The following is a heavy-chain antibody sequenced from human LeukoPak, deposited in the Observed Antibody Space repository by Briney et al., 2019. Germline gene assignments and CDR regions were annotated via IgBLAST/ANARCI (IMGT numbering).Heavy chain of an antibody. CDR3: ARDRRIQTPDYDYVWGSYRYTRSAYYMDV. CDR1: GFTFSNYW. CDR2: IKQDGGEK. V-gene: IGHV3-7*01. Sequence: GSLRLSCAASGFTFSNYWMTWVRQAPGKGLEWVANIKQDGGEKYYVDSVKGRFTISRDNAKNSLSLQMNSLRAEDTAVYYCARDRRIQTPDYDYVWGSYRYTRSAYYMDVWGKGTTVTVSS. D-gene: IGHD3-16*02. J-gene: IGHJ6*03.